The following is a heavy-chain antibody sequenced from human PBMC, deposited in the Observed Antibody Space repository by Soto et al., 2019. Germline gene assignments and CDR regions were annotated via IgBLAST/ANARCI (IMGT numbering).Heavy chain of an antibody. Sequence: GSLRLSCAASGFTFTRYSMNWVRQAPGKGLEWVSSISSTTNYIYYGDSMKGRFTISRDNAKNSLYLEMNSLRAEDTAVYYCARESEDLTSTFDYWGQGTLVTVSS. J-gene: IGHJ4*02. CDR3: ARESEDLTSTFDY. V-gene: IGHV3-21*06. CDR2: ISSTTNYI. CDR1: GFTFTRYS.